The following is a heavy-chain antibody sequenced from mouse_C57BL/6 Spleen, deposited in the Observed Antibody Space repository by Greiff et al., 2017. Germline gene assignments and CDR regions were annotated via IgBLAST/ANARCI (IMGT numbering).Heavy chain of an antibody. CDR3: ARYKVYYGSSSYAMDY. D-gene: IGHD1-1*01. V-gene: IGHV7-3*01. CDR2: IRNKANGYTT. J-gene: IGHJ4*01. CDR1: GFTFTDYY. Sequence: EVNLVESGGGLVQPGGSLSLSCAASGFTFTDYYMSWVRQPPGKALEWLGFIRNKANGYTTEYSASVKGRFTISRDNSQSILYLQMNALRAEDSATYYCARYKVYYGSSSYAMDYWGQGTSVTVSS.